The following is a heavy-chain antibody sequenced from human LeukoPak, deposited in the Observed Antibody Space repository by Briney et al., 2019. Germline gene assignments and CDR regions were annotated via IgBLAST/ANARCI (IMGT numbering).Heavy chain of an antibody. J-gene: IGHJ4*02. D-gene: IGHD3-22*01. CDR2: INAGNGNT. V-gene: IGHV1-3*01. CDR3: ARDQDSSCFDY. Sequence: ASVNVSCKASGYTFTSYAMHWVRQAPGQRLEWMGWINAGNGNTKYSQEFQGRVTITRDTSASTAYMELSSLRSEDTAVYYCARDQDSSCFDYWGQGTLVTVSS. CDR1: GYTFTSYA.